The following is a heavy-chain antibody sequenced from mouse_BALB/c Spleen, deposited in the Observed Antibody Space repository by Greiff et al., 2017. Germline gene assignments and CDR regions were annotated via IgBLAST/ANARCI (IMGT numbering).Heavy chain of an antibody. D-gene: IGHD2-1*01. CDR2: IDPYYGGT. J-gene: IGHJ2*01. Sequence: EVQLQQSGPELVKPGASVKISCKASGYSFTGYYMNWVKQSNGKSLEWIGNIDPYYGGTSYNQKFKGKATLTVDKSSSTAYMQLSSLTSEDSAVYYCARDDYGNSYLDYWGQGTTRTVSA. CDR1: GYSFTGYY. V-gene: IGHV1S135*01. CDR3: ARDDYGNSYLDY.